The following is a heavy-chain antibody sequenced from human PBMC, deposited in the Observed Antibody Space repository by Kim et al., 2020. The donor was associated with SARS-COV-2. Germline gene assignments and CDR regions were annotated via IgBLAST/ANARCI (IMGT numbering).Heavy chain of an antibody. Sequence: SDSGRSTHFADSEKDRFTISSDNSMNTLYLQMNSLRAEDTAVYYCDASDDWGQGTLVTVSS. J-gene: IGHJ4*02. CDR3: DASDD. CDR2: SDSGRST. V-gene: IGHV3-23*01.